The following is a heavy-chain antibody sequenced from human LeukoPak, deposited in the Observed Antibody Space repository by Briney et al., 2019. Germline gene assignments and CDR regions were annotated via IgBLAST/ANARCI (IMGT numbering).Heavy chain of an antibody. J-gene: IGHJ4*02. Sequence: PGGSLRLSCAASGFTFSTCAMSWVRQAPGKGLEWVSTISGGGRSTDYADSVKGLFTISRDNSKNTLYLQMNSLRAEDTAVYSCARERYFDYWGQGTLVTVSS. V-gene: IGHV3-23*01. CDR3: ARERYFDY. CDR2: ISGGGRST. CDR1: GFTFSTCA.